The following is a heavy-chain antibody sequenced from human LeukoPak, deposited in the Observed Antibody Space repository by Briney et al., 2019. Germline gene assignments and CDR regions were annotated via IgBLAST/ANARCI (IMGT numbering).Heavy chain of an antibody. J-gene: IGHJ4*02. CDR2: INSDGSST. CDR3: ARDPPYYDFWSGYYLDY. D-gene: IGHD3-3*01. Sequence: PGGSLRLSCAASGFTFSSYWMHWVRQAPGKRLVWVSRINSDGSSTSYADSVKGRFTISRDNAKNTLYLQMNSLRAEDTAVYYCARDPPYYDFWSGYYLDYWGQGTLVTVSS. V-gene: IGHV3-74*01. CDR1: GFTFSSYW.